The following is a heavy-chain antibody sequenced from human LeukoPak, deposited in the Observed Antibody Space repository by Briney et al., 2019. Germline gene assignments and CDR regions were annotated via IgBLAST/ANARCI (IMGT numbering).Heavy chain of an antibody. CDR2: IHSSGST. J-gene: IGHJ4*02. V-gene: IGHV4-4*07. CDR1: GGSINTYY. Sequence: SETLSLTCSVSGGSINTYYWSCIRQPAGQGLEWIGRIHSSGSTHYNPSLKSRVTTLLDTYKNHFSLQLTSVTAADTAAYYCAGDNDFFDYWGQGTLVTVTS. CDR3: AGDNDFFDY.